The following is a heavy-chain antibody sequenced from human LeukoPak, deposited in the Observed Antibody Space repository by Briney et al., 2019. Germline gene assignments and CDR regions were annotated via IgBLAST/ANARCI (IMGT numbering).Heavy chain of an antibody. V-gene: IGHV3-23*01. CDR1: GFTVSSNY. Sequence: GGSLRLSCAASGFTVSSNYMSWVRQAPGKGLEWVSAISGSGGSTYYADSVKGRFTISRDNSKNTLYLQMNSLRAEDTAVYYCAKLTGSSGWPYYFDYWGQGTLVTVSS. D-gene: IGHD6-19*01. CDR3: AKLTGSSGWPYYFDY. CDR2: ISGSGGST. J-gene: IGHJ4*02.